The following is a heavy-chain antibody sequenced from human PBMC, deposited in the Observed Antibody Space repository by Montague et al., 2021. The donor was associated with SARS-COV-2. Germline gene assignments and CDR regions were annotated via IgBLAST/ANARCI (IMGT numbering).Heavy chain of an antibody. CDR3: ARGYDYVWGSYRYLLWFDP. CDR1: GGSISSSSYY. J-gene: IGHJ5*02. Sequence: SETLSLTCTVSGGSISSSSYYWSWIRQPPGKGLEWIGEINHSGSTNYNPSLKSRVTISVDTSKNQFSLKLSSVTAADTAVYYCARGYDYVWGSYRYLLWFDPWGQGTLVTVSS. CDR2: INHSGST. D-gene: IGHD3-16*02. V-gene: IGHV4-39*07.